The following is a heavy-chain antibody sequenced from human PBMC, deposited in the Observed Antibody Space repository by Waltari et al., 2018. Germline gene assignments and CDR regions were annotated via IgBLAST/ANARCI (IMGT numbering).Heavy chain of an antibody. D-gene: IGHD3-3*01. J-gene: IGHJ5*02. CDR2: IYYSGST. Sequence: QVQLPESGPGLVKPSETLSLTCTVSGGSISSYYWSWIRQPPGKGLEWIGYIYYSGSTNYTPSLKSRVTISVDTSKNQFSLKLSSVTAADTAVYYCARGGVPDFWSGYYKGWFDPWGQGTLVTVSS. V-gene: IGHV4-59*01. CDR3: ARGGVPDFWSGYYKGWFDP. CDR1: GGSISSYY.